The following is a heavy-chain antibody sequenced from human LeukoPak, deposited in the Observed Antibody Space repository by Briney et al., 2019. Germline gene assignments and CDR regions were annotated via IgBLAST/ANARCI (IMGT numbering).Heavy chain of an antibody. CDR1: GFTFSSYG. CDR3: ARGHGSGSYRFDY. V-gene: IGHV3-33*01. J-gene: IGHJ4*02. Sequence: GGSLRLSCAASGFTFSSYGMHWVRQAPGKGPEWVAVIWYDGSNKYYADSVKGRFTISRDNSKNTLYLQMNSLRAEDTAVYYCARGHGSGSYRFDYWGQGTLVTVSS. D-gene: IGHD3-10*01. CDR2: IWYDGSNK.